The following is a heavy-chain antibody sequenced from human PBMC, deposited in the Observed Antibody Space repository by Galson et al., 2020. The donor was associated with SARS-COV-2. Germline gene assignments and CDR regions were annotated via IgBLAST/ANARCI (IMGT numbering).Heavy chain of an antibody. J-gene: IGHJ6*03. D-gene: IGHD2-15*01. CDR2: ITTFSTYI. CDR1: GFTFSRYT. Sequence: GGSLRLSCAASGFTFSRYTMNWVRQVPGKGLEWVSSITTFSTYINYADSVKGRFTISRDNADDSLYLQMDSLRAGDTAVYFCARTGTPDYYYAYYMDVWGKGTTVTVSS. CDR3: ARTGTPDYYYAYYMDV. V-gene: IGHV3-21*01.